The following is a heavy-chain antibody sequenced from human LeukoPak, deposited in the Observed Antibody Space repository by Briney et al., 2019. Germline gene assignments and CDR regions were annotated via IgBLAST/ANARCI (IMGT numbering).Heavy chain of an antibody. Sequence: ASVKVSCKASGYTFTSYGISWVRQAPGQGLEWMGTINPSSGSTSYAQKFQGRVTMTRDMSTSTVYMELSSLRSEDTAVYYCARVPTSGSSPQRGAFDIWGQGTMVTVSS. CDR1: GYTFTSYG. CDR3: ARVPTSGSSPQRGAFDI. D-gene: IGHD3-22*01. J-gene: IGHJ3*02. CDR2: INPSSGST. V-gene: IGHV1-46*01.